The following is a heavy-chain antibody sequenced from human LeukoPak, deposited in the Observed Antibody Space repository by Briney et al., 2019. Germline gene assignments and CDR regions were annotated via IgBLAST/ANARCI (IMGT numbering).Heavy chain of an antibody. V-gene: IGHV4-39*01. D-gene: IGHD3-3*01. J-gene: IGHJ4*02. CDR1: GGSISSSSYY. CDR3: ARLDQYDFWSGYYGYYLDY. Sequence: SETLSLTCTVSGGSISSSSYYWGWIRQPPGKGLEWIGSIYYSGSTYYNPSLKSRVTISVDTSKNQFSLKLSSVTAADTAVYYCARLDQYDFWSGYYGYYLDYWGQGTLVTVSS. CDR2: IYYSGST.